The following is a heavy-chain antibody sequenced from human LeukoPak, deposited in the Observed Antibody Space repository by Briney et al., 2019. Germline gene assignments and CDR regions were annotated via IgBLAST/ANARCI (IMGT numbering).Heavy chain of an antibody. Sequence: GGSLRLSCAASGFTFDDYAMHWVRQAPGKGLEWVSLISGDGGSTYYADSVKGRFTISRDNSKNSLYLQMNSLRTEDTALYYCAKDFAYYDSSGYYLSWGQGTLVTVSS. CDR1: GFTFDDYA. J-gene: IGHJ5*02. CDR2: ISGDGGST. D-gene: IGHD3-22*01. CDR3: AKDFAYYDSSGYYLS. V-gene: IGHV3-43*02.